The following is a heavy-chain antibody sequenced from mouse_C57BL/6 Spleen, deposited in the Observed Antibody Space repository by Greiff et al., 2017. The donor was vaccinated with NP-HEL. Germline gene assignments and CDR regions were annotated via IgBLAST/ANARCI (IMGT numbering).Heavy chain of an antibody. CDR1: GFTFSDYY. CDR2: ISNGGGST. Sequence: EVQLVESGGGLVQPGGSLKLSCAASGFTFSDYYMYWVRQTPEKRLEWVAYISNGGGSTYYLDTVKGRFTISRDNAKNTLYLQMSRLKSEDTAMYYCARHDSSRSGYAMDYWGQGTSVTVSS. J-gene: IGHJ4*01. CDR3: ARHDSSRSGYAMDY. D-gene: IGHD1-1*01. V-gene: IGHV5-12*01.